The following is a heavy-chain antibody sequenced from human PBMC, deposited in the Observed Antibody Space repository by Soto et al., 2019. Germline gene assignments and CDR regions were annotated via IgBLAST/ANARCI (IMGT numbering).Heavy chain of an antibody. J-gene: IGHJ3*02. CDR1: GGAIPGYY. CDR2: VYFRGST. V-gene: IGHV4-59*01. D-gene: IGHD2-2*01. Sequence: KPSETLSLTCNVSGGAIPGYYWNWIRQPPGKGLEWIGYVYFRGSTKYNPSLKRRVTILVNMSKNQFSLRLTSVTSADTAVYYGSRERGAVASTADAFDIWGQGTMVTVSS. CDR3: SRERGAVASTADAFDI.